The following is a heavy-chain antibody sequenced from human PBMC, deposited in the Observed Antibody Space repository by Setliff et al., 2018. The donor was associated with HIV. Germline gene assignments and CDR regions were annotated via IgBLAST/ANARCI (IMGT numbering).Heavy chain of an antibody. D-gene: IGHD2-21*02. CDR3: ARDVGLCGVDCWPYFYFDL. CDR2: IYSNGGT. Sequence: SETLSLTCTVSGGSISSGSYYRSWIRQPAGKGLEWIGHIYSNGGTNYNPSLKSRVTISLDTSKNQFSLKLSSMTAADTAVYYCARDVGLCGVDCWPYFYFDLWGRGNLVTVSS. CDR1: GGSISSGSYY. V-gene: IGHV4-61*10. J-gene: IGHJ2*01.